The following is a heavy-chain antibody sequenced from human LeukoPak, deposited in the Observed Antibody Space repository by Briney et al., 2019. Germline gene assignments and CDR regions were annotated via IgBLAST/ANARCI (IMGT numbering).Heavy chain of an antibody. J-gene: IGHJ4*02. Sequence: GGSLRLSCAVSGFTVSGNYMSWIRQAPGKGLEWVSLIYSDDTTLYADSVKGRFTIFRDISKNTLYLQMSSLRAEDTAVYYCARRAGGYSHPYDYWGQGVLVTVSS. V-gene: IGHV3-53*01. D-gene: IGHD4-23*01. CDR1: GFTVSGNY. CDR3: ARRAGGYSHPYDY. CDR2: IYSDDTT.